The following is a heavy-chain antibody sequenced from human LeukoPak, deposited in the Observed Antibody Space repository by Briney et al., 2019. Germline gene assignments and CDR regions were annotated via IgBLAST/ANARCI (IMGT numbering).Heavy chain of an antibody. D-gene: IGHD3-10*01. CDR1: GFTFSSYA. CDR2: IKQDGSEK. V-gene: IGHV3-7*01. Sequence: GGSLRLSCAASGFTFSSYAMSWVRQAPGKGLEWVANIKQDGSEKYYVDSVKGRFTISRDNAKNSLYLQMNSLRAEDTAVYYCARDNYYGSGSYSWGQGTLVTVSS. CDR3: ARDNYYGSGSYS. J-gene: IGHJ5*02.